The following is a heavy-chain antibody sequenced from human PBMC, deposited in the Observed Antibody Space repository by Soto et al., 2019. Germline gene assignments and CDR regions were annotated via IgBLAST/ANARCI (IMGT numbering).Heavy chain of an antibody. CDR1: GGTFSSYT. V-gene: IGHV1-3*01. J-gene: IGHJ5*02. CDR2: INAINGIT. CDR3: ARDLRNWFDP. Sequence: VASVKVSCKASGGTFSSYTISWVRQAPGQRLEWMGRINAINGITKYSQKFQGRVTITRDTSASTAYMELSSLRSEDTAVYYCARDLRNWFDPWGQGTLVTVSS.